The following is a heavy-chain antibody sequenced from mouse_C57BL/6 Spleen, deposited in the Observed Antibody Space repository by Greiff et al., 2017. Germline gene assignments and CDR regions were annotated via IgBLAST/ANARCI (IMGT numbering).Heavy chain of an antibody. J-gene: IGHJ2*01. CDR2: IDPANGNT. Sequence: EVQLQQSVAELVRPGASVKLSCTASGFNIKNTYMHWVKQRPEQGLEWIGRIDPANGNTKYAPKFQGKATITADTSSNTAYLQLSSLTSEDNAIYYCARSPITTVVAKGVFDYWGQGTTLTVSS. D-gene: IGHD1-1*01. CDR1: GFNIKNTY. CDR3: ARSPITTVVAKGVFDY. V-gene: IGHV14-3*01.